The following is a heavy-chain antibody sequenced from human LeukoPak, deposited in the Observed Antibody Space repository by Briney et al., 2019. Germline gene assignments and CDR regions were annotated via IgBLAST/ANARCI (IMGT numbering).Heavy chain of an antibody. D-gene: IGHD3-10*01. J-gene: IGHJ3*02. V-gene: IGHV3-11*06. CDR3: ARDPLWFGELGAFHI. Sequence: PGGSLRLSCAASGFTFSDYYMSWIRQAPGKGLEWVSYISSSSSYTYYADLVKGRFTIFRDNAKNSLYLQMDSLRAEDTAVYYCARDPLWFGELGAFHIWGQGTMVTVSS. CDR1: GFTFSDYY. CDR2: ISSSSSYT.